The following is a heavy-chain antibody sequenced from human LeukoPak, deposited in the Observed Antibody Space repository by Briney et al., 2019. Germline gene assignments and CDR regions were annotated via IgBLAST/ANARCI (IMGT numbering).Heavy chain of an antibody. CDR3: AREAYCGGDCYSVAYFDY. CDR1: GGTFSSYA. Sequence: GSSVKVSCKASGGTFSSYAISWVRQAPGQGLEWMGGIIPIFGTANYAQKFQGRVTITADESTSTAYVELSSLRSEDTAVYYCAREAYCGGDCYSVAYFDYWGQGTLATVSS. J-gene: IGHJ4*02. D-gene: IGHD2-21*01. CDR2: IIPIFGTA. V-gene: IGHV1-69*01.